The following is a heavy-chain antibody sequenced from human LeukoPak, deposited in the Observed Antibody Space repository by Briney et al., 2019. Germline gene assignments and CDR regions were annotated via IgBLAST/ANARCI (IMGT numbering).Heavy chain of an antibody. Sequence: ASVKVSCKASGYTFTGYYMHWVRQAPGQGLEWMGWINPNSGVTNYAQKFQGRVSMATDTSISTAYMEVSRLRSDDTAVYYCARGVALEYGDYFPFDYWGQGTLVPVTS. V-gene: IGHV1-2*02. J-gene: IGHJ4*02. D-gene: IGHD4-17*01. CDR3: ARGVALEYGDYFPFDY. CDR1: GYTFTGYY. CDR2: INPNSGVT.